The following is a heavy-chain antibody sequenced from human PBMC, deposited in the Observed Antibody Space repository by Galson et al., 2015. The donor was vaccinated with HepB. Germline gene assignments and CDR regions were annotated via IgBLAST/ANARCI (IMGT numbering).Heavy chain of an antibody. Sequence: ETLSLTCTVSGDSSTSRHYFWGWIRQPPGKGLEWIGSTYYSGTTYYNPSLRSRVTMSIDTSKNQFSLMVRSVTAADTAVYYCARQRCRTTNCNSRLEFDSWGQGTLVTVSS. CDR3: ARQRCRTTNCNSRLEFDS. CDR1: GDSSTSRHYF. J-gene: IGHJ4*02. V-gene: IGHV4-39*01. CDR2: TYYSGTT. D-gene: IGHD2-2*01.